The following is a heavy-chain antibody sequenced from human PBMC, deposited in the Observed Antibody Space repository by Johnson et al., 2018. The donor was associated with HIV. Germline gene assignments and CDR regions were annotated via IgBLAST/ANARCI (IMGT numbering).Heavy chain of an antibody. D-gene: IGHD3-22*01. CDR2: ISDDGTNT. CDR1: EFSFSTYA. Sequence: QVQLVESGGGVVQPERSLRLSCAASEFSFSTYAMRWVRQAPGKGLEGVAVISDDGTNTDYADAVKGRFTISRDNSKNTLYLQMNSLRAEDTAVYYCARDNFGGMIVVRGGAFDIWGQGTMVNVSS. V-gene: IGHV3-30-3*01. CDR3: ARDNFGGMIVVRGGAFDI. J-gene: IGHJ3*02.